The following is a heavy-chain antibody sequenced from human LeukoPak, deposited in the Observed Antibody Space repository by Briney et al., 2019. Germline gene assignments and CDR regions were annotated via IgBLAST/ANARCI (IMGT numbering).Heavy chain of an antibody. CDR3: ARGTYDFWSGYYTDTRYYFDY. Sequence: SETLSLTCTVSSGSISSSSYYWGWIRQPPGKGLEWIGSIYYSGSTYYNPSLKSRVTISVDTSKNQFSLKLSSVTAADTAVYYCARGTYDFWSGYYTDTRYYFDYWGQGTLVTVSS. CDR1: SGSISSSSYY. D-gene: IGHD3-3*01. V-gene: IGHV4-39*01. J-gene: IGHJ4*02. CDR2: IYYSGST.